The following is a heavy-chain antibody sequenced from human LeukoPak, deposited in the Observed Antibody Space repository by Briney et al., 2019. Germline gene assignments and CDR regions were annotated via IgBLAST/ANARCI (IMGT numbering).Heavy chain of an antibody. CDR3: ARPEVAGRRGNPSDAFDI. CDR1: GGTFSSYA. J-gene: IGHJ3*02. Sequence: ASVKVSCKASGGTFSSYAISWVRQAPGQGLEWMGRIIPILGIANYAQKLQGRVTITADKSTSTAYMALSSLRSEDTAVYYCARPEVAGRRGNPSDAFDIWGQGTMVTASS. D-gene: IGHD5-12*01. CDR2: IIPILGIA. V-gene: IGHV1-69*04.